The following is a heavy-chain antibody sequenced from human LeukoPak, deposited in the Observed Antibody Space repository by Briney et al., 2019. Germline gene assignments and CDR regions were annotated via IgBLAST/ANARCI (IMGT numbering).Heavy chain of an antibody. V-gene: IGHV3-21*01. Sequence: GGSLRLSCAASGFTFSSYMMNWVRQAPGKGLEWVSSINSGSTYTYYTESVKGRFTVSRDNTKNSLFLQMNSLRAEDTAIYYCARSLTTLTYEGYWGQGTLVTVSS. CDR1: GFTFSSYM. J-gene: IGHJ4*02. D-gene: IGHD1-1*01. CDR2: INSGSTYT. CDR3: ARSLTTLTYEGY.